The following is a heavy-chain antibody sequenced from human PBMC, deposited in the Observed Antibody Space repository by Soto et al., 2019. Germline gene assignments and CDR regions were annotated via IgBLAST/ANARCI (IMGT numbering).Heavy chain of an antibody. CDR3: AKALRKVGATPSFDY. D-gene: IGHD1-26*01. CDR1: GFTFSSYA. CDR2: ISGSGGST. Sequence: EVQLLESGGGLVQPGGSLRLSCAASGFTFSSYAMSWVRQAPGKGLEWVSAISGSGGSTYYADSVKGRFTISRDNSKNTLYSKMNSLRAEDTSVYYCAKALRKVGATPSFDYWGQGTLVTVSS. J-gene: IGHJ4*02. V-gene: IGHV3-23*01.